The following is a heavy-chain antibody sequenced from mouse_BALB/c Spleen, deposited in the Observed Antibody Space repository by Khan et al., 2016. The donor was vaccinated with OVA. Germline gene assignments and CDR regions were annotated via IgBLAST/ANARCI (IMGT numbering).Heavy chain of an antibody. V-gene: IGHV3-2*02. Sequence: EVKLLESGPGLVKPSQSLSLTCTVTGYSITSDYAWNWIRQFPGNKLEWMGYISYSGSTNYNPALKSRISITRDTSKNQFFLQLNSRTHDDTATYYCASDGSRDNYAMDYWGQGTLVTVSS. CDR1: GYSITSDYA. J-gene: IGHJ4*01. CDR2: ISYSGST. CDR3: ASDGSRDNYAMDY. D-gene: IGHD2-3*01.